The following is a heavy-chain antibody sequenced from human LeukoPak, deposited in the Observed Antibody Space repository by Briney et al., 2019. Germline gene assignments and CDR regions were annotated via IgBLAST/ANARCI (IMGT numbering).Heavy chain of an antibody. CDR2: IYYSGST. D-gene: IGHD6-13*01. V-gene: IGHV4-59*01. J-gene: IGHJ4*02. CDR3: ARSRGYFDY. Sequence: SETLSLTCTVSGGSISSYYWSWIQQPPGKGLEWVGYIYYSGSTNYNPSLKSRVTISVDTSKNQFSLKLSSVTAADTALYYCARSRGYFDYWGQGTLVTVSS. CDR1: GGSISSYY.